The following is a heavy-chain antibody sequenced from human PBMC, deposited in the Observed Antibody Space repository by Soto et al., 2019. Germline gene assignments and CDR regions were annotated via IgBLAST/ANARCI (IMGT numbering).Heavy chain of an antibody. CDR3: ARAGVVVMRPFDY. CDR1: GFTFSSYG. V-gene: IGHV3-30*03. CDR2: ISYDGSNK. J-gene: IGHJ4*02. Sequence: PGGSLRLSCAASGFTFSSYGMHWVRQAPGKGLEWVAVISYDGSNKYYADSVKGRFTISRDNAKNSLYLQMNSLRAEDTAVYYCARAGVVVMRPFDYWGQGTLVTVSS. D-gene: IGHD3-22*01.